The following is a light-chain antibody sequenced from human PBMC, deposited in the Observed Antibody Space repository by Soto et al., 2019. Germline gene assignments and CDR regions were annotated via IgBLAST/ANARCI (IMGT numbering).Light chain of an antibody. Sequence: QSVLTQPASVSGSPGQSITISCTGTSGDIGSYNLVSWYQHHPGKAPQLMIYEVNKRPSGVSDRFSGSKSGNTASLTISGLRSEDETDYYCCSYAGSSTPFVFGTGTKVT. V-gene: IGLV2-23*02. J-gene: IGLJ1*01. CDR2: EVN. CDR1: SGDIGSYNL. CDR3: CSYAGSSTPFV.